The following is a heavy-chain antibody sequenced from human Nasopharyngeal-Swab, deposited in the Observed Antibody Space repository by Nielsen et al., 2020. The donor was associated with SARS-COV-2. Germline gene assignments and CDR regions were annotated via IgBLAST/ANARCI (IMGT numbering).Heavy chain of an antibody. CDR3: ASLTRSYDILTGFRKGGWFDP. CDR1: GGSISSSSYY. J-gene: IGHJ5*02. Sequence: SETLSLTCTVSGGSISSSSYYWGWIRQPPGKGLEWIGSIYYSGSTYYNPSLKSRVTISVDTSKNQFSLKLSSVTAADTAVYYCASLTRSYDILTGFRKGGWFDPWGQGTLVTVSS. D-gene: IGHD3-9*01. CDR2: IYYSGST. V-gene: IGHV4-39*07.